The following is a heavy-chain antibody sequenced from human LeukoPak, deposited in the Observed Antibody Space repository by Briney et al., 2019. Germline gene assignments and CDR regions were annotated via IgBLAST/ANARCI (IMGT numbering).Heavy chain of an antibody. J-gene: IGHJ4*02. Sequence: PGGSLRLSCAASGFTFSSYWMSWVRQAPGKGLEWVAAISYDGSNKWHADSVKGRFTISRDNSKHTLYLQMNSLRAEDTAVYYCARGGYWGDYVFDFWGPGTLVTVSS. CDR3: ARGGYWGDYVFDF. V-gene: IGHV3-30*03. D-gene: IGHD4-17*01. CDR1: GFTFSSYW. CDR2: ISYDGSNK.